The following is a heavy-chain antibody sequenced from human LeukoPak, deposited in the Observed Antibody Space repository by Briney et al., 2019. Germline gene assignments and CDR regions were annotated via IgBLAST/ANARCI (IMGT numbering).Heavy chain of an antibody. CDR1: GFTFTSSA. CDR3: AAFLGGSDYYYMDV. J-gene: IGHJ6*03. V-gene: IGHV1-58*01. Sequence: GASVKVSCKASGFTFTSSAVQWVRQARGQRLEWIGWIVVGSGNTNYAQKFQERVTITRDMSTSTAYMELSSLRSEDTAVYYCAAFLGGSDYYYMDVWGKGTTVTVSS. D-gene: IGHD3-16*01. CDR2: IVVGSGNT.